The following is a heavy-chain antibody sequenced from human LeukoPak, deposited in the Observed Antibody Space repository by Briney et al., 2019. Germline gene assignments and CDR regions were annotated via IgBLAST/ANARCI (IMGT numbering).Heavy chain of an antibody. D-gene: IGHD4-23*01. Sequence: GGSLRLSCAASGFTFSRYWMSWVRQAPGKGLEWVANIKQDGSEKYYVDSVKGRFTISRDNAKNSLYLQMNSLRAEDTAVYYCARRAYGGNSYFDYWGQGTLVTVSS. CDR3: ARRAYGGNSYFDY. V-gene: IGHV3-7*01. J-gene: IGHJ4*02. CDR2: IKQDGSEK. CDR1: GFTFSRYW.